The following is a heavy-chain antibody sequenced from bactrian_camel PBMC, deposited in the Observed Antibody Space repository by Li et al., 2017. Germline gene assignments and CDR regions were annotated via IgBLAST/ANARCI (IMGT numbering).Heavy chain of an antibody. D-gene: IGHD1*01. V-gene: IGHV3S1*01. CDR3: AAATRPKWGGRCPMLAPNNA. CDR2: IATLGPGT. J-gene: IGHJ4*01. CDR1: GGIDSSVC. Sequence: HVQLVESGGDSVQAGGSLTLSCAASGGIDSSVCMAWFRQAPGNEREGVAAIATLGPGTYINYADSVKGRFTISQDTSKRTVFLRMNNLKAEDTAMYYCAAATRPKWGGRCPMLAPNNAWVQGTQVTVS.